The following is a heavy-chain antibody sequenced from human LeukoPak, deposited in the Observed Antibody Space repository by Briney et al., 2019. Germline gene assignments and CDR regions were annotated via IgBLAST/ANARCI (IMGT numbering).Heavy chain of an antibody. CDR2: IYYTGSA. CDR3: ARHPERYSYFDY. CDR1: GGSISSSSYY. Sequence: SETLSLTCTVSGGSISSSSYYWGWIRQPPGKGLEWIGSIYYTGSAYYNPSLKSRVTMSVDTSKNQFSLRLSSVTAADTAVYSCARHPERYSYFDYWGRGTLVTVSS. V-gene: IGHV4-39*01. J-gene: IGHJ4*02. D-gene: IGHD5-18*01.